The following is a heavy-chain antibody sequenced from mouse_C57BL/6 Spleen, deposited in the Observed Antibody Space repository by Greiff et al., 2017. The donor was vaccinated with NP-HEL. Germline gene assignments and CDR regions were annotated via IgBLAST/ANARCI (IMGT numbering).Heavy chain of an antibody. CDR1: GYTFTSYW. CDR3: ARYTTAWDY. D-gene: IGHD1-2*01. CDR2: IDPSDSYT. J-gene: IGHJ4*01. Sequence: QVQLKQPGAELVKPGASVKLSCKASGYTFTSYWMQWVKQRPGQGLEWIGEIDPSDSYTNYNQKFKGKATLTVDTSSSTAYMQLSSLTSEDSAVYYCARYTTAWDYWGQGTSVTVSS. V-gene: IGHV1-50*01.